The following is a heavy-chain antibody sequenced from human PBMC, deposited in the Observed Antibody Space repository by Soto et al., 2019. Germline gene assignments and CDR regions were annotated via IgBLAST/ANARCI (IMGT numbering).Heavy chain of an antibody. D-gene: IGHD1-7*01. Sequence: PGESLKISCKGSGYRFTSYWIGWVRQMPGKGLEWMGIIYPADSDTRYSPSFQGQVTISADKSISTAYLQWSSLKASDTAMYYCARVPQITATPYYFDYWGQGTLVTVSS. V-gene: IGHV5-51*01. CDR2: IYPADSDT. CDR1: GYRFTSYW. CDR3: ARVPQITATPYYFDY. J-gene: IGHJ4*02.